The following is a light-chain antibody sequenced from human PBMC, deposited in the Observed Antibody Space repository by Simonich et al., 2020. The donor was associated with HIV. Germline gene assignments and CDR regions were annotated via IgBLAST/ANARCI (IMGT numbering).Light chain of an antibody. V-gene: IGLV8-61*01. J-gene: IGLJ3*02. CDR3: VLYMGSGIWV. CDR1: SCSVSTSYY. Sequence: QTVVTQEPSFSVSPGWTVTLTCCLSSCSVSTSYYPSWYQQTPGQAPRTLIYSTNTRSSGVPERFSGSILGNKAALTITGAQADDESDYYCVLYMGSGIWVFGGGTKLTVL. CDR2: STN.